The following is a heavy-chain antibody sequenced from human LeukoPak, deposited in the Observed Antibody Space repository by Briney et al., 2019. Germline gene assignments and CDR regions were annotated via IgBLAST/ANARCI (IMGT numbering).Heavy chain of an antibody. CDR2: IYTSGST. Sequence: SQTLSLTCTVSGGSISSGSYYWSWIRQPAGKGLEWIGRIYTSGSTNYNPSLKSRVTISVDTSKNQFSLKLSSVTAADTAVYYCASRIAAAGDPFDYWGQGTLVTVSS. CDR1: GGSISSGSYY. V-gene: IGHV4-61*02. D-gene: IGHD6-13*01. CDR3: ASRIAAAGDPFDY. J-gene: IGHJ4*02.